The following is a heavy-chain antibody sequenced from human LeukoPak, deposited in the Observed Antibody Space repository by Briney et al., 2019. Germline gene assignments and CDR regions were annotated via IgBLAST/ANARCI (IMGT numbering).Heavy chain of an antibody. Sequence: PGGSLRLSCAASGFTFSSYWMHWVRQAPGKGLVWVARINTNGSPTQYADSVKGRFTISRDNAKNTLYLQMNSLRVEDTAVYYCARRSAAKDAFDIWGQGTKVTVSS. V-gene: IGHV3-74*01. CDR2: INTNGSPT. CDR1: GFTFSSYW. D-gene: IGHD6-25*01. J-gene: IGHJ3*02. CDR3: ARRSAAKDAFDI.